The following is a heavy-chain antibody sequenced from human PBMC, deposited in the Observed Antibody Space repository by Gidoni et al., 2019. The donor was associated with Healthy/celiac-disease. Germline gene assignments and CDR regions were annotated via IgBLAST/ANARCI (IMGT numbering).Heavy chain of an antibody. J-gene: IGHJ4*02. Sequence: VQVVDSGGGLVQPGGSLRLSCPSSRFTFRRYWMSWVRQAPVKGLEGVANIKQDVREKYYVDSVKGRFTICRDNAKNSLYLQMNSLRAEDTAVYYCARDKYCSSTSCYILDYWGQGTLVTVSS. CDR2: IKQDVREK. CDR3: ARDKYCSSTSCYILDY. V-gene: IGHV3-7*01. D-gene: IGHD2-2*02. CDR1: RFTFRRYW.